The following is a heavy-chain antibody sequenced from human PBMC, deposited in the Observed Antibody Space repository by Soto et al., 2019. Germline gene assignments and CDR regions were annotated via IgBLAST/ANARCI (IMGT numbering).Heavy chain of an antibody. D-gene: IGHD6-19*01. CDR3: ARGGLGAYDY. V-gene: IGHV1-69*01. CDR2: IIPTLGTP. CDR1: GGIFSNFA. J-gene: IGHJ4*02. Sequence: QVQLVQSGAEVKKPGSSVKVSCKASGGIFSNFAFNWMRQAPGQGLEWMGGIIPTLGTPHYAQKFLGRVTITADESTRTVYMEMSSLTVEASAVYYCARGGLGAYDYWGQGTPVIVSS.